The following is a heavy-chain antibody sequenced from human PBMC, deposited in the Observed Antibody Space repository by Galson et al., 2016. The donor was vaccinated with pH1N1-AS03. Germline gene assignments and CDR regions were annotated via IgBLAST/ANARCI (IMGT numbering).Heavy chain of an antibody. J-gene: IGHJ2*01. CDR2: INHSGST. CDR1: GGSFNNYY. D-gene: IGHD4-23*01. CDR3: ARRGNSWTAWYCDL. V-gene: IGHV4-34*01. Sequence: ETLSLTCAVYGGSFNNYYWNWIRQSPGKGLEWVGEINHSGSTDYNPSLKSRVTISVDTSKNQLSLTLTSVTAADTAVYYCARRGNSWTAWYCDLWGRGTRVTVSS.